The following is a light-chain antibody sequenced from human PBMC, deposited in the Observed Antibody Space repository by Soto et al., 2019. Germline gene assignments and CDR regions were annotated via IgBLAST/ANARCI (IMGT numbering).Light chain of an antibody. CDR1: SSDVGSYNR. Sequence: QSVLTQPPSVSGSPGQSVTISCTGTSSDVGSYNRVSWYQQPPGTAPKLMIYEVSNRPSGVPDRFSGSKSGNTASLTISGLQAEDEADYYCSSYTRSSTLFVFGTGNKVTVL. CDR2: EVS. V-gene: IGLV2-18*02. J-gene: IGLJ1*01. CDR3: SSYTRSSTLFV.